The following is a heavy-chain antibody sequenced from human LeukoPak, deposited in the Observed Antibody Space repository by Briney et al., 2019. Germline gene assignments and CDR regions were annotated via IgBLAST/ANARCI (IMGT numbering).Heavy chain of an antibody. CDR1: GGSFSGYY. Sequence: SETLSLTCVVYGGSFSGYYWSWIRQPPGKGLEWIGEINHSGSTNYNPSLKSRVTISVDTSKNQFSLKLSSVTAADTAVYYCARDVAVAGTFWFDPWGQGTLVTVSS. J-gene: IGHJ5*02. D-gene: IGHD6-19*01. CDR2: INHSGST. V-gene: IGHV4-34*01. CDR3: ARDVAVAGTFWFDP.